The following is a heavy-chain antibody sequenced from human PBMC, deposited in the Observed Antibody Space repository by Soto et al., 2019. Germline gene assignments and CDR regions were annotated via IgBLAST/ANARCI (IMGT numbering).Heavy chain of an antibody. CDR3: ARDDGSSDYDFWSGYYNDY. V-gene: IGHV1-46*01. CDR2: INPSGGST. J-gene: IGHJ4*02. Sequence: QVQLVQSGAEVKKPGASVKVSCKASGYTFTSYYMHWVRQAPGQGLEWMGIINPSGGSTSYAQKFQGRVTMTRDTSTSTVYMELSSLRSEDTAVYYCARDDGSSDYDFWSGYYNDYWGQGTLVTVSS. CDR1: GYTFTSYY. D-gene: IGHD3-3*01.